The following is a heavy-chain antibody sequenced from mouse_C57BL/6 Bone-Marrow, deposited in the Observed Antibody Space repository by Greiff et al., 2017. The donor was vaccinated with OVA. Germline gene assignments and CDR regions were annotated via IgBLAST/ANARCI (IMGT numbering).Heavy chain of an antibody. Sequence: VKLQESGAELARPGASVKLSCKASGYTFTSYGISWVKQRTGQGLEWIGEIYPRSGNTYYNEKFKGKATLTADKSSSTAYMELRSLTSEDSAVYFCARLGLGYWGQGTTLTVSS. J-gene: IGHJ2*01. CDR1: GYTFTSYG. V-gene: IGHV1-81*01. D-gene: IGHD4-1*01. CDR3: ARLGLGY. CDR2: IYPRSGNT.